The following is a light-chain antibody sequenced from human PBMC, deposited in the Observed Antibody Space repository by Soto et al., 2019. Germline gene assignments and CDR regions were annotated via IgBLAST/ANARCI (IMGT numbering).Light chain of an antibody. V-gene: IGKV1-27*01. CDR3: QNYDGDPIT. Sequence: DIQMTQSPSSLSASVGNRVSIACRASQDISIYLAWYQQKPGKVPKVRIYAASTLQPGVPSRFSGSGSGTDFTLTINSLQPDDIATYFCQNYDGDPITFGQGTRLEIK. CDR2: AAS. J-gene: IGKJ5*01. CDR1: QDISIY.